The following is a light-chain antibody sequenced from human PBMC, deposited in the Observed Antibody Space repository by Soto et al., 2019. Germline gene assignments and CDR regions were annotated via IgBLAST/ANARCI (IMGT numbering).Light chain of an antibody. CDR1: QSVSSSY. V-gene: IGKV3-20*01. CDR3: QQYGSSRAT. J-gene: IGKJ2*01. CDR2: GAS. Sequence: EIVLTQSPGTLSLSPGERATLSCRASQSVSSSYLAWYQQKPGQAPRLLICGASSRATGIPDRFSGSGSGTDFTLTISRLEPEDCAVYYCQQYGSSRATFGQGTKLEIK.